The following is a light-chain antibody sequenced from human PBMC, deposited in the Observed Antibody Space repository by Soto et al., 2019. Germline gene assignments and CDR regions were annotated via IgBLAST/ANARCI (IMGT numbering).Light chain of an antibody. J-gene: IGKJ2*01. CDR2: GAS. V-gene: IGKV3-20*01. CDR3: QQRLFWPLFT. Sequence: EIVLTQSPGTLSLSPGERATLSCRASQSVSSSYLAWYQQKPGQAPRLLIYGASSRATGIPDRFSGSGSGTDFTLTISRLEPEDFAVYYCQQRLFWPLFTFGQGTRLEIK. CDR1: QSVSSSY.